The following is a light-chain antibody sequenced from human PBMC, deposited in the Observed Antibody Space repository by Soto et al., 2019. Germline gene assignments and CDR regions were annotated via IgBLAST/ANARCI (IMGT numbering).Light chain of an antibody. CDR1: QSLSSG. V-gene: IGKV1-5*01. CDR2: DAS. Sequence: DIQMTQSPSTLSASVGDRVTITCRASQSLSSGLAWYQQKPGKPPKLLIYDASSLESGVPSRFSGSGSGAEFALTISGLQPDDFATYYCQQYDTFSLTFGGGTKVDIK. CDR3: QQYDTFSLT. J-gene: IGKJ4*01.